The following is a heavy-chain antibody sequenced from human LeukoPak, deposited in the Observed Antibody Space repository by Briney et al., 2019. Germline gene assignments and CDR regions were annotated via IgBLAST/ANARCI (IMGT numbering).Heavy chain of an antibody. CDR3: ARDLTPLVRSDF. CDR2: ISGGGGST. D-gene: IGHD3-10*01. Sequence: GGSLRLSCAASGFTFSSSAMSWVRQAPGKGLEWLSTISGGGGSTYYADSVKGRFTISRDNSKNTLYLHMKSLRVEDTAVYYCARDLTPLVRSDFWGQGTLVTVSS. CDR1: GFTFSSSA. J-gene: IGHJ4*02. V-gene: IGHV3-23*01.